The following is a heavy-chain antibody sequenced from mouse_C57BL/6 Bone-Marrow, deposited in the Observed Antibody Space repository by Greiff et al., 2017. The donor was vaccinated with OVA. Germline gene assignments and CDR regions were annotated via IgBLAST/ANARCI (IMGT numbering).Heavy chain of an antibody. J-gene: IGHJ2*01. Sequence: EESGPGLVKPSQSLSLTCSVTGYSITSGYYWNWIRQFPGNKLEWMGYISYDGSNNYNPSLKNRISITRDTSKNQFFLKLNSVTTEDTATYYCARDYYGNYFDYWGQGTTLTVSS. CDR2: ISYDGSN. CDR1: GYSITSGYY. V-gene: IGHV3-6*01. D-gene: IGHD2-1*01. CDR3: ARDYYGNYFDY.